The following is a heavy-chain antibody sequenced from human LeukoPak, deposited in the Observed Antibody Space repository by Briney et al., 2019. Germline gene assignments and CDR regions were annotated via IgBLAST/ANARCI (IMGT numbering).Heavy chain of an antibody. CDR3: AKDPVSSATGGYY. V-gene: IGHV3-23*01. CDR1: GFTFYDYG. CDR2: ISGSGGST. J-gene: IGHJ4*02. Sequence: GGSLRLSCAASGFTFYDYGMTWVRQAPGKGLEWVSAISGSGGSTYYADSVKGRFTISRDNSKNTLYLQMNSLRAEDTAVYYCAKDPVSSATGGYYWGQGTLVTVSS. D-gene: IGHD2-2*01.